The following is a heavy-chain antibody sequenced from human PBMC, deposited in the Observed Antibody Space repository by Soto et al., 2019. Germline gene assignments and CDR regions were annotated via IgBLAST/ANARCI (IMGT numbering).Heavy chain of an antibody. Sequence: GGSLRLSCTASGFTFSRYAMSWVRQAPGKGLEYVSAISSNGGSTYYANSVKGRFTISRDNSKNTLYLQMGSLRAEDMAVYYCARGQYYDFWSGYRNWFDPWGQGTLVTVSS. CDR1: GFTFSRYA. CDR2: ISSNGGST. V-gene: IGHV3-64*01. D-gene: IGHD3-3*01. J-gene: IGHJ5*02. CDR3: ARGQYYDFWSGYRNWFDP.